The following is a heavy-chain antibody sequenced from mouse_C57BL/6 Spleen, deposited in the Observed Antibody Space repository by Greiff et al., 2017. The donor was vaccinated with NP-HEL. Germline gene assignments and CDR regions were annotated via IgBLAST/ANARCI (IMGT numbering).Heavy chain of an antibody. V-gene: IGHV1-64*01. J-gene: IGHJ4*01. Sequence: VKLQQPGAELVKPGASVKLSCKASGYTFTSYWMHWVKQRPGQGLEWIGMIHPNSGSTNYNEKFKSKATLTVDKSSSTAYMQLSSLTSEDSAVYYCARSRSNYERDAMDYWGQGTSVTVSS. CDR3: ARSRSNYERDAMDY. CDR2: IHPNSGST. CDR1: GYTFTSYW. D-gene: IGHD2-5*01.